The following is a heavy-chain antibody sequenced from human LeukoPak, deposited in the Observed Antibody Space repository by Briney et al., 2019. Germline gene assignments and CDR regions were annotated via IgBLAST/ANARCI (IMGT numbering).Heavy chain of an antibody. V-gene: IGHV3-73*01. CDR2: IRSKANSYAT. J-gene: IGHJ6*02. CDR1: GFTFSGSA. D-gene: IGHD4-17*01. Sequence: GGSLRLSCAASGFTFSGSAMHWVRQASGKGLEWVGRIRSKANSYATAYAASVKGRFTISRDDSKNTAYLQMNSLKTEGTAVYYCTRHGPYGDYGGYSLSEDYGMDVWGQGTTVTVSS. CDR3: TRHGPYGDYGGYSLSEDYGMDV.